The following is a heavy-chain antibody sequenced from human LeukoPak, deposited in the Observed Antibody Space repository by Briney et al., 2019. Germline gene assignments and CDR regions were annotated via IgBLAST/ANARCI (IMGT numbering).Heavy chain of an antibody. CDR1: GFTFGSYW. Sequence: GGSQRLSCAASGFTFGSYWMTWVRQAPGKGLEWLANIKQDGSEKNYVDSVKGRFTISRDNAKNSMYLQMNSLRAEDTAVYYCARDYYGSGSYFDRWGQGILVTVSS. D-gene: IGHD3-10*01. CDR3: ARDYYGSGSYFDR. CDR2: IKQDGSEK. V-gene: IGHV3-7*01. J-gene: IGHJ4*02.